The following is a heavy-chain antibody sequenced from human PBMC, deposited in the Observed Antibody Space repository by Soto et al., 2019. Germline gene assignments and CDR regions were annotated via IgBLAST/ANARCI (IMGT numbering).Heavy chain of an antibody. Sequence: GASVKVSCKASGFTFSSSAVQWVRQARGQRLEWIGWIVVGSGNTNYAQKFQERVTITRDMSTSTAYMELSSLRSEDTAVYYCAALNDYGENNFDYWGQGTLVTVSS. V-gene: IGHV1-58*01. J-gene: IGHJ4*02. CDR3: AALNDYGENNFDY. CDR2: IVVGSGNT. CDR1: GFTFSSSA. D-gene: IGHD4-17*01.